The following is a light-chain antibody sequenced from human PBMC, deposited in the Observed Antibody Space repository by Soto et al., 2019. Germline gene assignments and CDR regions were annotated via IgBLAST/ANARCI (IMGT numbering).Light chain of an antibody. CDR3: QQYGSSVRT. CDR2: AAS. V-gene: IGKV3-20*01. CDR1: QSVGSNY. J-gene: IGKJ1*01. Sequence: DIVLTQSPGTLSLSPGERASLSCRASQSVGSNYLAWFQQKPGQAPRLLIYAASSRATGIPDRFIGSGSGTDFTLTISRLEPEDFAVYYCQQYGSSVRTFGQGTKVEI.